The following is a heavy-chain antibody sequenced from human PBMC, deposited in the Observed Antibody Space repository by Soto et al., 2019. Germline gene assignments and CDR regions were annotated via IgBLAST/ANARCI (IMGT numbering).Heavy chain of an antibody. CDR2: INPNSGGT. V-gene: IGHV1-2*02. J-gene: IGHJ6*02. CDR3: ARARAGYCTNGVCYCEDV. CDR1: GYTFTGYY. D-gene: IGHD2-8*01. Sequence: ASVKVSCKASGYTFTGYYMHWVRQAPGQGLEWMGWINPNSGGTNYAQKFQGRVTMTRDTSISTAYMELSRLRSDDTAVYYCARARAGYCTNGVCYCEDVWGQGTTVTVS.